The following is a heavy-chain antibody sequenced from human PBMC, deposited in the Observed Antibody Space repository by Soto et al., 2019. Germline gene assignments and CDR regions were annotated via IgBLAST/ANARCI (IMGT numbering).Heavy chain of an antibody. CDR1: GFTFSDYV. V-gene: IGHV3-23*01. CDR3: ARDRSTDFGLDV. D-gene: IGHD3-3*01. J-gene: IGHJ6*02. Sequence: EVLLLESGGDSVQPGGSLRLSCIGSGFTFSDYVRSWVRQVPGKGLEWVSSISDGGERTDYRDSVRGRFTISRDNARFTLHLQMNSLRVDDTATYFCARDRSTDFGLDVWGQGTTVTVSS. CDR2: ISDGGERT.